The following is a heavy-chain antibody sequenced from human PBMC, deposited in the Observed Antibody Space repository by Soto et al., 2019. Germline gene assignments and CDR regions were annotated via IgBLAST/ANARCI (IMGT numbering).Heavy chain of an antibody. D-gene: IGHD6-13*01. CDR2: IYYSGST. J-gene: IGHJ5*02. CDR1: GGSISSSSYY. V-gene: IGHV4-39*01. CDR3: ARLEEGIAAAGTGWFDP. Sequence: QLQLQESGPGLVKPSETLSLTCTVSGGSISSSSYYWGWIRQPPGKGLEWIGSIYYSGSTYYNPSLKSRVPISVDTSKNQFSLKLSSVTAADTAVYYCARLEEGIAAAGTGWFDPWGQGTLVTVSS.